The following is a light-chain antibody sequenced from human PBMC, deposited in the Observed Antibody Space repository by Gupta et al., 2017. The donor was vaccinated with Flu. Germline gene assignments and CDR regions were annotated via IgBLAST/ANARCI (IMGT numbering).Light chain of an antibody. Sequence: QSALTQPASLSGSPGQPLTISCTGTSSDIGSYTFVSWSQQHPGKAPKRRMDEGSERPAGVSNRFAGSKSGNTALPTISGLEAEDAAYYYCYSYAGSANCVFGTGTKVTVI. CDR2: EGS. CDR3: YSYAGSANCV. J-gene: IGLJ1*01. CDR1: SSDIGSYTF. V-gene: IGLV2-23*01.